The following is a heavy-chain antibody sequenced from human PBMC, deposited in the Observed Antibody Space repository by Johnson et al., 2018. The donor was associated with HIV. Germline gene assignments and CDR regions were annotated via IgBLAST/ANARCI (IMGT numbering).Heavy chain of an antibody. CDR1: GFTFDDYG. D-gene: IGHD5-24*01. Sequence: VQLVESGGGVVRPGGSLRLSCAVSGFTFDDYGMSWVRQVPGKGLEWVSGINWNGGSTGYADSVKGRFTISRDNGKNSLYLQMNSLRAEDTALYYCARGARWLLWPVSSFDIWGQGTMVTVSS. V-gene: IGHV3-20*04. J-gene: IGHJ3*02. CDR3: ARGARWLLWPVSSFDI. CDR2: INWNGGST.